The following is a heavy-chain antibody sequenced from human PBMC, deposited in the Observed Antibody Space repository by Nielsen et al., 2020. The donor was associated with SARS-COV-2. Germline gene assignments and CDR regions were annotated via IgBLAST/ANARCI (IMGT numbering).Heavy chain of an antibody. J-gene: IGHJ4*02. CDR3: AKDPIPAATMTFDY. D-gene: IGHD2-2*01. Sequence: GESLKISCAASGFTFRSYWMSWVRQAPGKGLEWVANIKQDGSEKYYVDSVKGRFTISRDNAKNSLYLQMNSLRAEDTALYYCAKDPIPAATMTFDYWGQGTLVTVSS. CDR1: GFTFRSYW. CDR2: IKQDGSEK. V-gene: IGHV3-7*03.